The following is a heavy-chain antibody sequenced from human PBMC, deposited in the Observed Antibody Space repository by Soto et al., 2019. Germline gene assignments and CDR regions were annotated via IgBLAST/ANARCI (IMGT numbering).Heavy chain of an antibody. CDR2: ISTYNDKT. CDR3: AREWENL. V-gene: IGHV1-18*04. CDR1: GYTCTNYG. J-gene: IGHJ2*01. Sequence: QVQLVQSEAEVKNPGASVKVSCKAPGYTCTNYGISWVRQAPGQGLEWMGWISTYNDKTNYAQKLQGRVTLIPDRPTNSAYMDLGSLTSDHTAVYFCAREWENLWG. D-gene: IGHD1-26*01.